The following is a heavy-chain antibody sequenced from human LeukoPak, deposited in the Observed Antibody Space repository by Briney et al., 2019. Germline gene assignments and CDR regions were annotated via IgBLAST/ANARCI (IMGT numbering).Heavy chain of an antibody. CDR2: ISYDGSNK. V-gene: IGHV3-30*03. Sequence: GGSLRLSCAASGFTFSSYGMHWVRQAPGKGLEWVAVISYDGSNKYYADSVKGRFTISRDNSKNTLYLQMNSLRAEDTAVYYCARNLLYSSFGSYYYGMDVWGQGTTVTVSS. CDR3: ARNLLYSSFGSYYYGMDV. D-gene: IGHD3-3*02. CDR1: GFTFSSYG. J-gene: IGHJ6*02.